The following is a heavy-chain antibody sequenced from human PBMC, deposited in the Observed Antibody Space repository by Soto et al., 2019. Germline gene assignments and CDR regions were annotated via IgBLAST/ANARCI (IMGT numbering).Heavy chain of an antibody. CDR2: IYWDDDK. D-gene: IGHD5-12*01. CDR1: GFSLSSTRMA. CDR3: AHIVVACLGYYFDY. J-gene: IGHJ4*02. Sequence: QITLKESGPTLVKPTQTLTLTCTFSGFSLSSTRMAVGWIHQPPGKALEWLALIYWDDDKRYRPFLKSRLTIAKDTSKNQVVLTMSNMDPVDTARYYCAHIVVACLGYYFDYWGQGTLVTVSS. V-gene: IGHV2-5*02.